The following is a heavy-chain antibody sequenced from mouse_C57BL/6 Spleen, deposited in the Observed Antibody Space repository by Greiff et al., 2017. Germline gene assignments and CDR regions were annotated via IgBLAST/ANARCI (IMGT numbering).Heavy chain of an antibody. V-gene: IGHV5-17*01. D-gene: IGHD2-4*01. CDR2: ISSGSSTI. CDR1: GFTFSDYG. J-gene: IGHJ2*01. Sequence: EVQVVESGGGLVKPGGSLKLSCAASGFTFSDYGMHWVRQAPEKGLEWVAYISSGSSTIYYADTVKGRFTITRDNAKNTRFLQMTRLRSEDTAMYYCARTITTGKYYFDYWGQGTTLTVSS. CDR3: ARTITTGKYYFDY.